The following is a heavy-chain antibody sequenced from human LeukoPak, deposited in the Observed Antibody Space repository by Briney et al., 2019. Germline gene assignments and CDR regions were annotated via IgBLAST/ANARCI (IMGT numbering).Heavy chain of an antibody. Sequence: GGSLRLSCAASGFTFSSYEINWVRQAPGKGLEWVSYISSSGSTIYYADSVKGRFTISRDNAKNSLYVQMNSLRAEDTTVYYCARDAYDSSGYFPFGNWGQGTLVTVSS. CDR2: ISSSGSTI. CDR1: GFTFSSYE. D-gene: IGHD3-22*01. CDR3: ARDAYDSSGYFPFGN. J-gene: IGHJ4*02. V-gene: IGHV3-48*03.